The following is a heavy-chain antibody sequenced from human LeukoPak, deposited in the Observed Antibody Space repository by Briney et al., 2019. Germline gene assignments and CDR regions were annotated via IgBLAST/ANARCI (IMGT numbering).Heavy chain of an antibody. V-gene: IGHV1-46*01. D-gene: IGHD6-6*01. CDR3: ARDVSGSSFEDY. J-gene: IGHJ4*02. Sequence: ASVTVSCKAFGYTFTSYYMHWVRQAPGQGFEWMGIINPSGGSTTYAQKFQGRVTMTRDKSTSTVYMELSSLRSEDTAVYYCARDVSGSSFEDYWGQGTLVTVSS. CDR1: GYTFTSYY. CDR2: INPSGGST.